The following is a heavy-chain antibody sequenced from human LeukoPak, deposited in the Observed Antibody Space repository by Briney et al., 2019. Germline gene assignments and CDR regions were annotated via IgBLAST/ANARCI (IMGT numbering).Heavy chain of an antibody. V-gene: IGHV3-53*01. J-gene: IGHJ6*03. CDR2: IDSGGST. CDR3: ARRAPTVTYYYYYYMDV. D-gene: IGHD4-11*01. Sequence: GGSLRLSCAASGFTVSSNYMTRVRQAPGEGLQWVSLIDSGGSTYFADSVKGRFTISRDTSKNTLYLQMNSLRAEDTAVYYCARRAPTVTYYYYYYMDVWGKGTTVTVSS. CDR1: GFTVSSNY.